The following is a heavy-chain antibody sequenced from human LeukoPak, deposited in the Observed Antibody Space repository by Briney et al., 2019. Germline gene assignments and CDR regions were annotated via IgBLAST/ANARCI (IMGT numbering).Heavy chain of an antibody. J-gene: IGHJ4*02. CDR3: ARVTAVVTQPVDY. Sequence: PSETLSLTCTVSGGSISSYYWSWIRQPPGKGLEWIGYMYYSGTIKYNPSLKSRVTISVDTSKNQFSLKLSSVTAADTAMYYCARVTAVVTQPVDYWGQGTLVTVSS. CDR2: MYYSGTI. CDR1: GGSISSYY. V-gene: IGHV4-59*01. D-gene: IGHD4-23*01.